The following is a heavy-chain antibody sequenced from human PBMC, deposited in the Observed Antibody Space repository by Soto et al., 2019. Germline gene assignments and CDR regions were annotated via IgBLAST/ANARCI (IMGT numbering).Heavy chain of an antibody. J-gene: IGHJ5*02. V-gene: IGHV4-39*01. CDR1: GGSISSSDYY. CDR2: IHYSGTN. CDR3: ARHSFQNVLVIMDATLNWFDP. Sequence: SETLSLTCTVSGGSISSSDYYWGWIRQPPGKGLEWIGSIHYSGTNYYTPSLKSRVTISVDTSKNQFSLKLSSVTAADTAVYYCARHSFQNVLVIMDATLNWFDPWGQGTLVTVSS. D-gene: IGHD2-15*01.